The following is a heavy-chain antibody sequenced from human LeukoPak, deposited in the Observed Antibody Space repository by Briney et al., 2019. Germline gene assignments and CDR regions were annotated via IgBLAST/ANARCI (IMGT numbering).Heavy chain of an antibody. D-gene: IGHD1-26*01. CDR1: GYTFTGYY. CDR3: ARDWTSAVGATKVDY. CDR2: INPNSGGT. V-gene: IGHV1-2*06. J-gene: IGHJ4*02. Sequence: ASAKVSCKASGYTFTGYYMHWVRQAPGQGLEWMGRINPNSGGTNYAQKFQGRVTMTRDTSISTAYMELSRLRSDDTAVYYCARDWTSAVGATKVDYWGQGTLVTVSS.